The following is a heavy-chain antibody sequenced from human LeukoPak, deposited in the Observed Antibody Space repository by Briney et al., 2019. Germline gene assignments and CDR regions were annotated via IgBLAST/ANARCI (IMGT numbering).Heavy chain of an antibody. Sequence: SVKVSCKASGGTFSSYAISWVRQAPGQGLEWMGGIIPIFGTANYAQKFQGRVTITADESTSTVYMELTSLRSGDTAVYYCARATPGGLHGYSFDYWGQGTVVTVYS. CDR3: ARATPGGLHGYSFDY. D-gene: IGHD5-24*01. J-gene: IGHJ4*02. CDR1: GGTFSSYA. CDR2: IIPIFGTA. V-gene: IGHV1-69*13.